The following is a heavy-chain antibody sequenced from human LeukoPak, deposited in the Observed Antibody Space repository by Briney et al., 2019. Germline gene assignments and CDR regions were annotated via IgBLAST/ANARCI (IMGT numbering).Heavy chain of an antibody. D-gene: IGHD2-2*01. CDR1: GGSFSGYY. Sequence: PSETLSLTCAVYGGSFSGYYWSWIRQPPGKGLEWIGEINHSGSTNYNPSLKSRVTISVDTSKNQFSLKLSSVTAADTAVYYCARLVGAIYYYYYMDVWGKGTTVTVSS. CDR2: INHSGST. CDR3: ARLVGAIYYYYYMDV. V-gene: IGHV4-34*01. J-gene: IGHJ6*03.